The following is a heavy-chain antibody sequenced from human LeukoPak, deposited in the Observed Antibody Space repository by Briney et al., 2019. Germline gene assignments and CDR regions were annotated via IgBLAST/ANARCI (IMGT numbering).Heavy chain of an antibody. CDR1: GFTFSSYA. D-gene: IGHD4-23*01. V-gene: IGHV3-30*04. J-gene: IGHJ6*03. CDR3: AKDGNFGVLYYYYMDV. CDR2: ISYDGSNK. Sequence: PGGSLRLSCAASGFTFSSYAMHWVRQAPGKGLEWVAVISYDGSNKYYADSVKGRFTISRDNSKNTLYLQMNSLRPEDTAVYYCAKDGNFGVLYYYYMDVWGKGTTVTISS.